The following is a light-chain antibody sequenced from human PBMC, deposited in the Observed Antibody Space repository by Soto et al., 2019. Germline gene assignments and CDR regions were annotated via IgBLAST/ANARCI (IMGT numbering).Light chain of an antibody. CDR3: QHYHNLPIT. V-gene: IGKV3-11*01. Sequence: EMVVTQSPATLSLSPGERATLSCRASQSVSSYLAWYQQKPGQAPRLLISDASNRATGIPDRFSGSGSGTDFTLTISSLQPEDIATYYCQHYHNLPITFGQGTRLEIK. CDR1: QSVSSY. J-gene: IGKJ5*01. CDR2: DAS.